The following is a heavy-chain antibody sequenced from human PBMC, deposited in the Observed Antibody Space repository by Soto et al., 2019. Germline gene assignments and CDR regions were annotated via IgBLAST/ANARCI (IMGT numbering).Heavy chain of an antibody. J-gene: IGHJ4*02. CDR1: GGTFSSYA. CDR3: ARDPRIYCTSASCHSYFDY. CDR2: IIPIFGTA. V-gene: IGHV1-69*06. Sequence: SVKVSCKASGGTFSSYAISWVRQAPGQGLEWMGGIIPIFGTANYAQKFQGRVTITADKSTSTAYMELSSLRSEDTAVYFCARDPRIYCTSASCHSYFDYWGQGTLVTVSS. D-gene: IGHD2-2*01.